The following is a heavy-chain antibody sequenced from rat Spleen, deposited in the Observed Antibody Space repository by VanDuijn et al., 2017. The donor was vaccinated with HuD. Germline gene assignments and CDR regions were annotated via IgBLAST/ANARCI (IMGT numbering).Heavy chain of an antibody. CDR1: GFTFSDYA. V-gene: IGHV5-17*01. D-gene: IGHD1-6*01. J-gene: IGHJ4*01. CDR2: IIYDGSST. Sequence: EVQLVESGGGLVQPGRSLKFSCAASGFTFSDYAMAWVRQAPKKGLEWVATIIYDGSSTYYQDSVKGRFTISRDNAKSTLYLQMDSLRSEDTATYYCARYTTGVMDAWGQGAPVTVSS. CDR3: ARYTTGVMDA.